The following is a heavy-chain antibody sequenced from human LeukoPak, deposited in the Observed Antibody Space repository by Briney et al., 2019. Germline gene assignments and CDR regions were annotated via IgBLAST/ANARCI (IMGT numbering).Heavy chain of an antibody. V-gene: IGHV3-30-3*01. J-gene: IGHJ4*02. Sequence: GRSLRLSCAASESTFSTYAMHWVRQAPGKGLEWVAVISYDGNTIYYADSVKGRFTISRDNSRNTLYLQMNSLRAEDTAVYYCAKGGKWDVTPFDYWGQGTLVTVSS. CDR1: ESTFSTYA. D-gene: IGHD1-26*01. CDR2: ISYDGNTI. CDR3: AKGGKWDVTPFDY.